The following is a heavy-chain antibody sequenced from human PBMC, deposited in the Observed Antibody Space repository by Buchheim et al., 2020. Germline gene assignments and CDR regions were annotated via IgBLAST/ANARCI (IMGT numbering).Heavy chain of an antibody. J-gene: IGHJ5*02. CDR1: GFSLSTSGVG. V-gene: IGHV2-5*02. CDR2: IYWDDDK. CDR3: AHRLGPYDSSALNWFDP. Sequence: QITLKESGPTLVKPTQTLTLTCTFSGFSLSTSGVGVGWIRQPPGKALEWLALIYWDDDKRYSPSLKSRLTITKDTSKNQVVLKMTNMDPVDTATYYCAHRLGPYDSSALNWFDPWGQGTL. D-gene: IGHD3-22*01.